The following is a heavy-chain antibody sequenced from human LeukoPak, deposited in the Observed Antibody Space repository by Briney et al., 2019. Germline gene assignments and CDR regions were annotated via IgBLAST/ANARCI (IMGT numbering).Heavy chain of an antibody. CDR1: GGTFSSYA. Sequence: ASVKVSCKASGGTFSSYAISWVRRAPGQGLEWMGRIIPILGIANYAQKFQGRVTITADKSTSTAYMELSSLRSEDTAVYYCARGSCSGGSCYPALAYYFDYWGQGTLVTVSS. CDR2: IIPILGIA. D-gene: IGHD2-15*01. CDR3: ARGSCSGGSCYPALAYYFDY. V-gene: IGHV1-69*04. J-gene: IGHJ4*02.